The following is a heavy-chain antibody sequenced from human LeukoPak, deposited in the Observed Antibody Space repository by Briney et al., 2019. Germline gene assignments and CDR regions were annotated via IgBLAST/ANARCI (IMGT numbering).Heavy chain of an antibody. CDR2: INIGGTNT. CDR1: GLTFSDYY. CDR3: ARVAVLLWFGELFPGPFDY. V-gene: IGHV3-11*04. J-gene: IGHJ4*02. D-gene: IGHD3-10*01. Sequence: GGSLRLYCAASGLTFSDYYMSWIRQAPGKGLEWLSYINIGGTNTHYADSVKGRFTISRDNAKKSLYLEMTNLRAEDTAVYYCARVAVLLWFGELFPGPFDYWGQGTLVTVSS.